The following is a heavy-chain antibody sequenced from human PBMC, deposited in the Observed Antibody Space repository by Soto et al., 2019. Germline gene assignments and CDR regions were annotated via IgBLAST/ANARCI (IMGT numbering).Heavy chain of an antibody. CDR2: ISSSSSTI. J-gene: IGHJ6*02. V-gene: IGHV3-48*02. D-gene: IGHD3-22*01. CDR3: ARDLRRYDSQAYYYYGMDV. CDR1: GFTFSSYS. Sequence: GGSLRLSCAASGFTFSSYSMNWVRQAPGKGLEWVSYISSSSSTIYYADSVKGRFTISRDNAKNSLYLQMNSLRDEDTAVYYCARDLRRYDSQAYYYYGMDVWGQGTKVTVSS.